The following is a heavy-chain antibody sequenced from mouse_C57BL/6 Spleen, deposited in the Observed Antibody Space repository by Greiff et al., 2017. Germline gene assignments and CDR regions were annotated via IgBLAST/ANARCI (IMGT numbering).Heavy chain of an antibody. Sequence: VQLQQSGPELVKPGASVKISCKASGYTFTDYYMNWVKQSHGKSLEWIGDINPNNGGTSYNQKFKGKATLTVDKSSSTAYMELRSLTTEDSAVYYCARGGYDYDAYFDVWGTGTTVTVSS. D-gene: IGHD2-4*01. V-gene: IGHV1-26*01. CDR3: ARGGYDYDAYFDV. J-gene: IGHJ1*03. CDR1: GYTFTDYY. CDR2: INPNNGGT.